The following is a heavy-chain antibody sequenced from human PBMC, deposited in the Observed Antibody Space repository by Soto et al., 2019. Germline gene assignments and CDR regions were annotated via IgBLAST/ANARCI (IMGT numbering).Heavy chain of an antibody. D-gene: IGHD3-3*01. J-gene: IGHJ6*03. CDR3: ARITIFGVVTYPIDYYYMDV. V-gene: IGHV4-34*01. Sequence: SETLSLTCAVYGGSFSGYYWSWIRQPPGKGLEWIGEINHSGSTNYNPSLKSRVTISVDTSKNQFSLKLSSVTAADTAVYYCARITIFGVVTYPIDYYYMDVWGKGTTVTVSS. CDR2: INHSGST. CDR1: GGSFSGYY.